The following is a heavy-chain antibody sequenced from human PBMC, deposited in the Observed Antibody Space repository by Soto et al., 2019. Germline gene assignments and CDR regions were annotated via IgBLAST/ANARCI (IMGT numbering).Heavy chain of an antibody. CDR2: IIPSLGIA. D-gene: IGHD2-21*02. Sequence: VQLVQYGAEVKKPGFSVKDSCKASGGTFSSYTISWVRQAPGQGLEWMGRIIPSLGIANYAQKFQGRVTITADKSKSTAYMELSSLRSEDTVVYYCARRGAYCGGDCYWSWFDPWGQGTLVTVSS. CDR1: GGTFSSYT. CDR3: ARRGAYCGGDCYWSWFDP. V-gene: IGHV1-69*02. J-gene: IGHJ5*02.